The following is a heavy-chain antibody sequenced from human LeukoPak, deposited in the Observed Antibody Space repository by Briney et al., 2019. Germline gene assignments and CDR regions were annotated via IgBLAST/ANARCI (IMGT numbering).Heavy chain of an antibody. J-gene: IGHJ3*01. Sequence: SETLSLTCIVSHGSISRYYWSWIRQPPGKGLEWIGHIYYSGSTEYSPSLKSRVTISVDTSENRVSLKVTSVTAADTAVYYCARLQNRGFDYGYDDAFDVWGQGTMVTVSS. CDR3: ARLQNRGFDYGYDDAFDV. V-gene: IGHV4-59*08. D-gene: IGHD5-18*01. CDR2: IYYSGST. CDR1: HGSISRYY.